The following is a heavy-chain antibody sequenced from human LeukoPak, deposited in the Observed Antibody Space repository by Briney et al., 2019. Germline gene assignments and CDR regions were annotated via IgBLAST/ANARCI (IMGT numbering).Heavy chain of an antibody. Sequence: GGSLRLSCAASGFTFSTYCMHWVRQAPGKGPMWVSRICPDGTVTNYADPVKARFIISRDNARNTVYLQMNSLRVEDTAVYYCVRDFRSADYWGQGTLVTVSS. V-gene: IGHV3-74*01. J-gene: IGHJ4*02. CDR1: GFTFSTYC. CDR3: VRDFRSADY. CDR2: ICPDGTVT.